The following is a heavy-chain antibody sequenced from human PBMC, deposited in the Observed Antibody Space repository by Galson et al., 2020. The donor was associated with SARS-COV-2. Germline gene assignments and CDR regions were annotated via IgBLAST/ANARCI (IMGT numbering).Heavy chain of an antibody. CDR3: AREVTLAFDI. CDR1: GINISRNY. Sequence: QLGESLKISCAASGINISRNYMSWVRQAPGKGLEWVSVIYSGGSTYYADSVKGRFTIPRDNSKNTLYLQMNSLRAEHTAVYYCAREVTLAFDIWGQGTMVTFSS. V-gene: IGHV3-53*01. CDR2: IYSGGST. J-gene: IGHJ3*02. D-gene: IGHD5-18*01.